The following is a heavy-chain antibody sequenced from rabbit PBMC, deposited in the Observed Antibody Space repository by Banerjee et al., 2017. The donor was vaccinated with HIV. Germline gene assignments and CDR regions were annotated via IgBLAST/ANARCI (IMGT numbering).Heavy chain of an antibody. Sequence: QSLQESGGGLFQPGGSLALTCKASGFSLSNNYMMCWVRQAPGKGLEWIACISSSSGGTVYASWAKGRFTISKTSSTTVTLQMTSLTAADTATYFCARDRAGETYYLNFWGQGTLVTVS. CDR2: ISSSSGGT. CDR1: GFSLSNNYM. V-gene: IGHV1S40*01. CDR3: ARDRAGETYYLNF. J-gene: IGHJ3*01. D-gene: IGHD1-1*01.